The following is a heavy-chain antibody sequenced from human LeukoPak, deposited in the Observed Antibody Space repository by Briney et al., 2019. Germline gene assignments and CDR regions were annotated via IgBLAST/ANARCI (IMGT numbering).Heavy chain of an antibody. CDR1: GFNFDDYA. V-gene: IGHV3-43*02. Sequence: GGSLRLSCSASGFNFDDYAMHWVRQAPGKGLEWVSLLSSGGGSTYIDSVKGRFSISRDNSKNSLYLQMDSLRSEDTALYYCAKAYSAHDSYSNYDMDVWGQGTTVTVSS. J-gene: IGHJ6*01. CDR2: LSSGGGST. CDR3: AKAYSAHDSYSNYDMDV. D-gene: IGHD1-26*01.